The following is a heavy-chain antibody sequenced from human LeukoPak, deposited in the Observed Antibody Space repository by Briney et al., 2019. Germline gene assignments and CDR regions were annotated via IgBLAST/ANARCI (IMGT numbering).Heavy chain of an antibody. V-gene: IGHV4-61*02. CDR3: ARDRGGYLALDY. CDR1: GGSISSGRYY. J-gene: IGHJ4*02. D-gene: IGHD1-26*01. Sequence: SETLSLTCTVSGGSISSGRYYWSWIRQPAGKGLEWIGRIYTSGSTNYNPSLKSRVTISEDTSKNQFSLKLSSVTAADTAVYYCARDRGGYLALDYWGQGTLVTVSS. CDR2: IYTSGST.